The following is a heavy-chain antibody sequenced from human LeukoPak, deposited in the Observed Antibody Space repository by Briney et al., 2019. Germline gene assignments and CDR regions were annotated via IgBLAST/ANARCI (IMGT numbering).Heavy chain of an antibody. Sequence: GASVKVSCKASGYTFTSYDINWVRQATGQGLEWMGWMNPNSGNTGYAQKFQGRVTMTRNTSISTAYMELSSLRSEDTAVYYCAREGEFGGWYQDAFDIWGQGTMVTVSS. CDR3: AREGEFGGWYQDAFDI. CDR1: GYTFTSYD. V-gene: IGHV1-8*01. CDR2: MNPNSGNT. D-gene: IGHD6-19*01. J-gene: IGHJ3*02.